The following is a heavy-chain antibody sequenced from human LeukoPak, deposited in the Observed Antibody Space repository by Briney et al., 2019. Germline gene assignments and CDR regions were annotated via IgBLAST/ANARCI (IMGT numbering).Heavy chain of an antibody. V-gene: IGHV3-30*02. J-gene: IGHJ4*02. CDR3: AKDWKYNWNYVDSSY. CDR2: IRYDGSNK. D-gene: IGHD1-7*01. Sequence: PGRSLRLSCAASGFTFSSYGMHWVRQAPGKGLEWVAFIRYDGSNKYYADSVKGRFTISRDNSKNTLYLQMNSLRAEDTAVYYCAKDWKYNWNYVDSSYWGQGTLVTVSS. CDR1: GFTFSSYG.